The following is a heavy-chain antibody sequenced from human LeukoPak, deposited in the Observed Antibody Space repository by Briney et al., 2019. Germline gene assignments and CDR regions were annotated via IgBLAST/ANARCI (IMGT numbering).Heavy chain of an antibody. CDR1: GFTFDSSW. J-gene: IGHJ4*02. Sequence: GGSLRLSCAASGFTFDSSWMHWVRQAPGKGLVWVSRTDSDGTLTSYADSLKGRFTISRDNAKNTVYLQMNSLRAEDTAVYYCARNIGSDWGQGTLVTVSS. CDR2: TDSDGTLT. V-gene: IGHV3-74*01. CDR3: ARNIGSD. D-gene: IGHD2/OR15-2a*01.